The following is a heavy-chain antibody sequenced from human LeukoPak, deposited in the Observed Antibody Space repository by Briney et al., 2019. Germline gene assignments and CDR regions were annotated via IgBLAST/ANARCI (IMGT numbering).Heavy chain of an antibody. CDR2: FRRKVIRYAP. CDR3: TSLAYGGSSGIDY. J-gene: IGHJ4*02. CDR1: GFTFSGSA. V-gene: IGHV3-73*01. Sequence: AGGSLKLPCAASGFTFSGSAKHWVRQAPGKGREGVGRFRRKVIRYAPTYAGSVKGKFTISRADSRNTAYLQMNSLKTEDTAVYYCTSLAYGGSSGIDYWGQGTLVTVFS. D-gene: IGHD6-6*01.